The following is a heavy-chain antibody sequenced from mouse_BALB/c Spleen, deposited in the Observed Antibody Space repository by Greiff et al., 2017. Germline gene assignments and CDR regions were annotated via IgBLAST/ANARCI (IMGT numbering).Heavy chain of an antibody. CDR1: GYNFTSYW. Sequence: QVQLQQPGAELVKPGTSVKLSCKASGYNFTSYWINWVKLRPGQGLEWIGDIYPGSGSTNYNEKFKSKATLTVDTSSSTAYMQLSSLASEDSALYYCARGGNYASYFDYWGQGTTLTVSS. V-gene: IGHV1-55*01. D-gene: IGHD2-1*01. J-gene: IGHJ2*01. CDR3: ARGGNYASYFDY. CDR2: IYPGSGST.